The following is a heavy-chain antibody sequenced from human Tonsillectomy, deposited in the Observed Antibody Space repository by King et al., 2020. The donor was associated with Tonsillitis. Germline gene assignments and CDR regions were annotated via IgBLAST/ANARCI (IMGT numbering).Heavy chain of an antibody. V-gene: IGHV2-70*01. Sequence: VTLKESGPALVKPTQTLTLTCTFAGFSLSTSGMCVTWIRQPPGKALEWLALLDGEDDKYYSTSLKTRLTISKDTSKNQVVLTMTNMDPVDTATYYCARTYYDILTGYSSYYFDYWGQGTLVTVSS. CDR3: ARTYYDILTGYSSYYFDY. CDR1: GFSLSTSGMC. D-gene: IGHD3-9*01. CDR2: LDGEDDK. J-gene: IGHJ4*02.